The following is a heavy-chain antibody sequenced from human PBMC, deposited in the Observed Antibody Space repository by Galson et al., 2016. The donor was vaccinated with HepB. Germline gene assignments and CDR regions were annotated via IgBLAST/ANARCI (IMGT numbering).Heavy chain of an antibody. D-gene: IGHD3-10*01. CDR3: ARDNAWFGERKFYYYYGLDV. V-gene: IGHV3-33*01. J-gene: IGHJ6*02. Sequence: SLRLSCAASGFTFSSYGIHWVRQAPGKGLEWVAVIWYDGSNKNYADSVKGRFTISRDNSNNTLYLRMNSLRAEDTAVYYCARDNAWFGERKFYYYYGLDVWGQGTTVTVSS. CDR2: IWYDGSNK. CDR1: GFTFSSYG.